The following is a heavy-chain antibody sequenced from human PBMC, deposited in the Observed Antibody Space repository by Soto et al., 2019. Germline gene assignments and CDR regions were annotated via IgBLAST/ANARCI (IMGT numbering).Heavy chain of an antibody. V-gene: IGHV3-48*02. CDR3: ARGLAARPSWFDP. J-gene: IGHJ5*02. D-gene: IGHD6-6*01. CDR2: ISSSSSDI. Sequence: EVQLVESGGGLVQPGGSLRLACAASGFTFSSYSMNWVRQAPGKGREWVSYISSSSSDIYYADSVKGRFTISRDNAKNSLYLQMNSLRDEDTSVYFCARGLAARPSWFDPWCQGTLVTFAS. CDR1: GFTFSSYS.